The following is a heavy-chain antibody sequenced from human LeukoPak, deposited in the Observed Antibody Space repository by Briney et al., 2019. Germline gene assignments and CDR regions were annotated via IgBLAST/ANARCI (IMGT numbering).Heavy chain of an antibody. Sequence: GGSLRLSCAASGFTFTTCAMHWVRQAPGKGLEWVAYIRYDGNNKNYADSVKGRFTISKDNSKDMLYLQMNSLRPEDTAVYYCAKGDDYGANTRLPKYNWFDPWGQGTLVTVSS. D-gene: IGHD4-23*01. V-gene: IGHV3-30*02. CDR2: IRYDGNNK. J-gene: IGHJ5*02. CDR3: AKGDDYGANTRLPKYNWFDP. CDR1: GFTFTTCA.